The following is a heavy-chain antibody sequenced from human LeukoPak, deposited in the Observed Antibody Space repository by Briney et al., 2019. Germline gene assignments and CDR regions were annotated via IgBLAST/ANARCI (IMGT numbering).Heavy chain of an antibody. CDR1: GFTFRSYA. CDR2: ISSGSSTI. Sequence: PGGSLRLSCVASGFTFRSYAMHWVRQAPGKGLEWVSYISSGSSTIYYADSVKGRFTISRDNAKNSLYLQMNSLRDEDTAVYYCARSRDFEYWGQGTLVTVSS. CDR3: ARSRDFEY. J-gene: IGHJ4*02. V-gene: IGHV3-48*02.